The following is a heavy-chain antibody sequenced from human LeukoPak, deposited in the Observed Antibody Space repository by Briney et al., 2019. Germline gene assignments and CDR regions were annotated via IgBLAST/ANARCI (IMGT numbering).Heavy chain of an antibody. CDR3: ARYCTNGVCYMYGMDV. CDR1: GGSISSSNW. Sequence: PSETLSLTCAVSGGSISSSNWWSWVRQPPGKGLEWIGGIYHSGSTNYNPSLKSRVTISVDKSKNQFSLKLSSVTAADTAVYYCARYCTNGVCYMYGMDVWGQGTTVTVSS. V-gene: IGHV4-4*02. D-gene: IGHD2-8*01. J-gene: IGHJ6*02. CDR2: IYHSGST.